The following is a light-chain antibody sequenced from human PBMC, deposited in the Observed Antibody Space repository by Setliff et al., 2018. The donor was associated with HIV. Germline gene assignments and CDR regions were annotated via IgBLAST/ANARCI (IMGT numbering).Light chain of an antibody. CDR3: SSYTFSSTPYV. V-gene: IGLV2-14*01. Sequence: SVLTQPASVSGSPGQSITISCTGTSSDVGGSNYVSWYQQHPGKAPKLMIYEVSNRPSWVSNRFSGSKSGNTASLTISGLQAEDEADYYCSSYTFSSTPYVFGTGTKVTV. CDR2: EVS. CDR1: SSDVGGSNY. J-gene: IGLJ1*01.